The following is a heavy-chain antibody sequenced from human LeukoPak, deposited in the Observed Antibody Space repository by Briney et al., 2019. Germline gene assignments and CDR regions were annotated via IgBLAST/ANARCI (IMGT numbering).Heavy chain of an antibody. Sequence: KPSETLSLTCTVSGGSINSYYWSWIRQPPGKGLEWIGYIYYSGSTNYNPSLKSRVTISVDTSKNQFSLKLSSVTAADTAVYYCARGPAKYYDFWSGPYYYYYMDVWGKGTTVTVSS. J-gene: IGHJ6*03. V-gene: IGHV4-59*01. D-gene: IGHD3-3*01. CDR2: IYYSGST. CDR1: GGSINSYY. CDR3: ARGPAKYYDFWSGPYYYYYMDV.